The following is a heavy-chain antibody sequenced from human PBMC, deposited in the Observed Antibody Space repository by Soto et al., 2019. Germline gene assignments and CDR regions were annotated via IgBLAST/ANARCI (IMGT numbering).Heavy chain of an antibody. V-gene: IGHV1-46*01. CDR3: ARDTSGWSLNGLDV. CDR1: GSAITRYY. Sequence: QVDLVQSGAEVKKPGASVTISCKASGSAITRYYIHWVRQAPGRGLEWMGIINPGGGSASYAQKFQDRVTIDKDTSTGTVYMDLRSLRTEDTAVYYCARDTSGWSLNGLDVWDQGTTVNVSS. J-gene: IGHJ6*02. CDR2: INPGGGSA. D-gene: IGHD6-19*01.